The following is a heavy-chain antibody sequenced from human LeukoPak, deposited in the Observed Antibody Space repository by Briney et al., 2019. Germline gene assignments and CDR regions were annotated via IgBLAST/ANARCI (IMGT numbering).Heavy chain of an antibody. CDR2: ISAYNGNT. V-gene: IGHV1-18*01. CDR3: ARIREGYYYMDV. Sequence: ASVKVSCKASGYTFTSYGISWVRQAPGHGLEWMGWISAYNGNTNYAQKLQGRVTMTTDTSTSTAYMELRSLRSDDTAVYYCARIREGYYYMDVWGKGTTVTVSS. CDR1: GYTFTSYG. J-gene: IGHJ6*03.